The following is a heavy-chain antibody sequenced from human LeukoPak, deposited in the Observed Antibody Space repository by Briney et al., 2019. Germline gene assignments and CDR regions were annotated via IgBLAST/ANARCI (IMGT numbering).Heavy chain of an antibody. V-gene: IGHV4-34*01. J-gene: IGHJ4*02. CDR3: ARSARGYSYGYRAYFDY. Sequence: SETLSLTCAVYGGSFSGYYWSWLRQPPGKGLEWIGEINHSGSTNYNPSLKSRVTISVDTSKNQFSLKLSSVTAADTAVYYCARSARGYSYGYRAYFDYWGQGTLVTVSS. D-gene: IGHD5-18*01. CDR1: GGSFSGYY. CDR2: INHSGST.